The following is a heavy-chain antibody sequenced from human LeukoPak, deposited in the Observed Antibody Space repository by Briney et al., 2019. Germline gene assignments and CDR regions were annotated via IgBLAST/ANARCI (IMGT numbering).Heavy chain of an antibody. Sequence: SETLSLTCTVSGVSIGSYFWSWIRQPPGKGLEWIGYIDKRGSTNYNPSLKSRVTISVDTSKNQFSLKLNSVTAADTAVYYCARGGSYTPYWGQGTLVTVSS. CDR1: GVSIGSYF. V-gene: IGHV4-59*08. J-gene: IGHJ4*02. CDR3: ARGGSYTPY. D-gene: IGHD1-26*01. CDR2: IDKRGST.